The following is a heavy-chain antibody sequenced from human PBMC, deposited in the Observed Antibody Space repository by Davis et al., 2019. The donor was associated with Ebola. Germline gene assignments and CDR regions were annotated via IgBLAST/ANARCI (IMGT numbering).Heavy chain of an antibody. CDR2: IYHSGST. D-gene: IGHD2-2*01. Sequence: PSETLSLTCAVSGGSISSSNWWRWVRQPPGKGLEWIGEIYHSGSTNYNPSLKSRVTISVDKSKNQFSLKLSSVTAADTAVYYCARDPPTNSYADDSSTSYMDVWGKGTTVTVSS. CDR3: ARDPPTNSYADDSSTSYMDV. CDR1: GGSISSSNW. J-gene: IGHJ6*03. V-gene: IGHV4-4*02.